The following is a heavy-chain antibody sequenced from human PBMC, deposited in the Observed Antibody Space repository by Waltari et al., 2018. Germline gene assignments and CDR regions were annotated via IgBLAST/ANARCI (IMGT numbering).Heavy chain of an antibody. Sequence: EVQLVEYGGGLVKPGGSLRLSCAASGFTFSSYSMNWVRQAPGKGLEWVSSISSSSSYIYYADSVKGRFTISRDNAKNSLYLQMNSLRAEDTAVYYCARRIIAVAGTDGLDYWGQGTLVTVSS. D-gene: IGHD6-19*01. V-gene: IGHV3-21*01. CDR2: ISSSSSYI. J-gene: IGHJ4*02. CDR3: ARRIIAVAGTDGLDY. CDR1: GFTFSSYS.